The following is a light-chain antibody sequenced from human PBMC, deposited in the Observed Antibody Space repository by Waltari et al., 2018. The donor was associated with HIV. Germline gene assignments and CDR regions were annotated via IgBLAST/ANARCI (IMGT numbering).Light chain of an antibody. CDR3: AAWDDSLNGPL. CDR2: SDN. J-gene: IGLJ3*02. CDR1: SSNIGSNA. V-gene: IGLV1-44*01. Sequence: QSVLTQPPSASGTPGQRVTISCSGSSSNIGSNAVNWYQQLPGAAPKLLFYSDNQRPSGVRDRFSGSRSGTSASLAISGLQSGDEADYYCAAWDDSLNGPLFGGGTKLTVL.